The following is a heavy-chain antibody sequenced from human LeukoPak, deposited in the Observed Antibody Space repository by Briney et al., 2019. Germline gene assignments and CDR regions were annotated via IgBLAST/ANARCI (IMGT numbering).Heavy chain of an antibody. CDR3: ARDSAADDNDFDV. CDR1: GFSFSSYV. J-gene: IGHJ3*01. CDR2: IWSHGNRK. D-gene: IGHD6-25*01. Sequence: GGSLRLSCIPSGFSFSSYVMHWVRQAPGKGLEWVAVIWSHGNRKHHSDSVEGRFAISRDNSKNILYLQMNNLRAEDTALYYCARDSAADDNDFDVWGQGTMVTVSS. V-gene: IGHV3-33*01.